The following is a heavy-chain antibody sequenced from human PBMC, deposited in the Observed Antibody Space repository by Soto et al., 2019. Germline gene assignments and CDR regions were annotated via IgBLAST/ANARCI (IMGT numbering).Heavy chain of an antibody. J-gene: IGHJ4*02. CDR3: ARFPASPYCSGGSCYSFDY. CDR2: IIPIFGTA. Sequence: SVKVSCKASGGTLGSYASSWVRQAPGQGLEWMGGIIPIFGTANYAQKFQGRVTITADESTSTAYMELSSLRSEDTAVYYCARFPASPYCSGGSCYSFDYWGQGTLVTVSS. V-gene: IGHV1-69*13. D-gene: IGHD2-15*01. CDR1: GGTLGSYA.